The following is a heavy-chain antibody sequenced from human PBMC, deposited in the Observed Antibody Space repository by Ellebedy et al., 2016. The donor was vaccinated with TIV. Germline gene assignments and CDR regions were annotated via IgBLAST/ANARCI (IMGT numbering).Heavy chain of an antibody. J-gene: IGHJ6*02. V-gene: IGHV1-69*13. CDR1: GGTFSSYA. D-gene: IGHD6-19*01. CDR3: ARVRAVAGKSYYYYGMDV. CDR2: IIPIFGTA. Sequence: SVKVSXKASGGTFSSYAISWVRQAPGQGLEWMGGIIPIFGTANYAQKFQGRVTITADESTSTAYMELSSLRSEDTAVYYCARVRAVAGKSYYYYGMDVWGQGTTVTVSS.